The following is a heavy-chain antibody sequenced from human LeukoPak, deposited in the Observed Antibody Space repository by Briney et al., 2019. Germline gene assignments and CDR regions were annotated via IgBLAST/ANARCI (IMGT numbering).Heavy chain of an antibody. Sequence: GGSLRLSCAASGFTFSSYAMSWVRQAPGKGLEWVAVISYDGSNKYYADSVKGRFTISRDNSKNTLYLQMNSLRAEDTAVYYCARSYSSSWPGGYWGQGTLVTVSS. CDR3: ARSYSSSWPGGY. D-gene: IGHD6-13*01. V-gene: IGHV3-30-3*01. CDR1: GFTFSSYA. J-gene: IGHJ4*02. CDR2: ISYDGSNK.